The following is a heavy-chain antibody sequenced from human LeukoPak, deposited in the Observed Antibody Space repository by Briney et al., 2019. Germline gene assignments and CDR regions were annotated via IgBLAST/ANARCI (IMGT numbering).Heavy chain of an antibody. J-gene: IGHJ3*02. CDR3: TVPYGSDWYDAFDI. D-gene: IGHD6-19*01. V-gene: IGHV3-30*03. CDR2: TSYDGRNK. Sequence: GGSLRLSCAASGFTFSSYAMHWVRQAPGKGLEWVAVTSYDGRNKDNADSVKGRFNISRDNSKNTLFLQMNSLTTEDTAVYYCTVPYGSDWYDAFDIWGQGTMVTVSS. CDR1: GFTFSSYA.